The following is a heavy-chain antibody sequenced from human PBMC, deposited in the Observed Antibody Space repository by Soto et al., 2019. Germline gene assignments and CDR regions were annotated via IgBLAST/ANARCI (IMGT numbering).Heavy chain of an antibody. D-gene: IGHD4-17*01. Sequence: QVQLVQSGPEVKRPGASVKVSCRASGFTLTTYGIHWVRQAPGQRPEWMGWISPGYGATQYSQNFQGRVTITTDTSASTVYMALSGLRSGDTAVYFCAKDRWVTTRGVDVWGQGTLFTVSS. V-gene: IGHV1-3*01. CDR3: AKDRWVTTRGVDV. J-gene: IGHJ5*02. CDR1: GFTLTTYG. CDR2: ISPGYGAT.